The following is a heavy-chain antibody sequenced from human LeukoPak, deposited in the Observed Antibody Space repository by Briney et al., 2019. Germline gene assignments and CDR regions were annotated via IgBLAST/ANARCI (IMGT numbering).Heavy chain of an antibody. CDR1: GGTFSSYA. V-gene: IGHV1-69*04. Sequence: RRASVKVSCKASGGTFSSYAISWVRQAPGQGLEWMGRIIPILGIANYAQKFQGRVTITADKSTSTAYMELSSLRSEDTAVYYCARRLSGVGAFDIWGQGTMVTVSS. CDR2: IIPILGIA. CDR3: ARRLSGVGAFDI. J-gene: IGHJ3*02. D-gene: IGHD2-8*01.